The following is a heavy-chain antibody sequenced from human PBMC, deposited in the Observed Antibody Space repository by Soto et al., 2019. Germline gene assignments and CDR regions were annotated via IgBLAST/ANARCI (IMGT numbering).Heavy chain of an antibody. J-gene: IGHJ6*02. Sequence: SVKVSCKASGGTFSSYAISCVRQAPGQGLEWMGGIIPRFAKSNYAQKFQGRVTITADESTSTAYMELSSLRSEDTAVYYCAREGLLLVPTTATADYYYCAMDAWGQGPPVTVS. CDR1: GGTFSSYA. CDR2: IIPRFAKS. V-gene: IGHV1-69*13. CDR3: AREGLLLVPTTATADYYYCAMDA. D-gene: IGHD2-15*01.